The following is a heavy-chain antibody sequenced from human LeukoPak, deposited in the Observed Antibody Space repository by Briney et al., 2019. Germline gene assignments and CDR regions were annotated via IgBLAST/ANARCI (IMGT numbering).Heavy chain of an antibody. CDR1: GFTFSSYS. J-gene: IGHJ4*02. CDR3: ARDVSTPSYYDFWSGYFREPFDY. D-gene: IGHD3-3*01. CDR2: ISSSSSYI. V-gene: IGHV3-21*01. Sequence: GGSLRLSCEASGFTFSSYSMNWVRQAPGKGLEWVSSISSSSSYIYYADSVKGRFTISRDNAKNSLYLQINSLRAEDTAVYYCARDVSTPSYYDFWSGYFREPFDYWGQGTLVTVSS.